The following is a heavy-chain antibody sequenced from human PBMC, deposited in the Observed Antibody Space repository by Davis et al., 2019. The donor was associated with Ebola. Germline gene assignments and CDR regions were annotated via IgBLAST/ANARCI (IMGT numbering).Heavy chain of an antibody. D-gene: IGHD3-22*01. CDR1: GGSISSSSYY. V-gene: IGHV4-39*01. J-gene: IGHJ3*02. CDR2: IYYSGST. Sequence: MPSETLSLTCTVSGGSISSSSYYWGWIRQPPGKGLEWIGSIYYSGSTYYNPSLKSRVTISVDTSKNQFSLKLSSVTAADTAVYYCARRVGLLPSGAFDIWGQGTMVTVSS. CDR3: ARRVGLLPSGAFDI.